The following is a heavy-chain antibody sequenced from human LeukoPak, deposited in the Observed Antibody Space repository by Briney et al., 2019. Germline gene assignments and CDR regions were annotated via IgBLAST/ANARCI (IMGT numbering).Heavy chain of an antibody. J-gene: IGHJ4*02. D-gene: IGHD5-18*01. CDR2: IYYSGST. CDR1: GGSISSYY. CDR3: ARGGREDTAMADLDY. V-gene: IGHV4-59*01. Sequence: SETLSLTCTVSGGSISSYYWSWIRQPPGKGLEWIGYIYYSGSTNYNPSLKSRVTISVDTSKNQFSLKLGSVTAADTAVYYCARGGREDTAMADLDYWGQGTLVTVSS.